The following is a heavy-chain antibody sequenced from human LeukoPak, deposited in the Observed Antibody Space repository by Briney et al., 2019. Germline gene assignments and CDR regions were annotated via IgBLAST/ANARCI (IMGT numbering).Heavy chain of an antibody. CDR1: GYTFTNHD. V-gene: IGHV1-8*01. D-gene: IGHD1-26*01. CDR2: MNPNSGNT. CDR3: ASLRGSYSGGPFDY. Sequence: GASVKVSCKTSGYTFTNHDINWVRQAPGQGLEWMGWMNPNSGNTAYAQKFEGRVSMTRNTFISTAYMELRSLRSDDTAVYYCASLRGSYSGGPFDYWGQGTLVTVSS. J-gene: IGHJ4*02.